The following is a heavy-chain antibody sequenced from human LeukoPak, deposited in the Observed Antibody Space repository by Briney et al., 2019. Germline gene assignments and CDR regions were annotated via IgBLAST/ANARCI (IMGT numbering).Heavy chain of an antibody. J-gene: IGHJ4*02. CDR2: ISGSGGST. V-gene: IGHV3-23*01. Sequence: GGSLRLSCAASGFTFSSYAMSWVRQAPGKGLEWVSAISGSGGSTYYADSVKGRFTISRDNSKNTLYLQMNSLRAEDTAVYYCAKDIGVLWFGELLLGVDYWGQGTLVTVSS. CDR1: GFTFSSYA. D-gene: IGHD3-10*01. CDR3: AKDIGVLWFGELLLGVDY.